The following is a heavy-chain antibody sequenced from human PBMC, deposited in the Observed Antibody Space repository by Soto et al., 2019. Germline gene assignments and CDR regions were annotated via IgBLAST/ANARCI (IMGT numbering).Heavy chain of an antibody. J-gene: IGHJ6*02. Sequence: QVQLVQSGDEVKKPGASVKVSCKASGYIFVNYGIAWVRQAPGQGLEWMGWISPYTGNTHSATKVQGRLTMTTDTSTRTAYMDLGSLTSADTAVYYCVMVDNYVTPTPHDVWAQGTTITVSS. CDR3: VMVDNYVTPTPHDV. CDR1: GYIFVNYG. CDR2: ISPYTGNT. D-gene: IGHD3-16*01. V-gene: IGHV1-18*01.